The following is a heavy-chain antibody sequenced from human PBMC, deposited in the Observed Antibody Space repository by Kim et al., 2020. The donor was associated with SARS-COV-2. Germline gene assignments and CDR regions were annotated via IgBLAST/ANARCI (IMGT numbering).Heavy chain of an antibody. CDR3: ARDGTIAVAGTFSDY. J-gene: IGHJ4*02. CDR2: INTNTGNP. Sequence: ASVKVSCKTSGYSFTSYALNWVRQAPGQGLEWMGWINTNTGNPTYAQGFTGRFVFSLDTSVSTAYLQISSLKAEDTAMYYCARDGTIAVAGTFSDYWGQGTLVTVSS. V-gene: IGHV7-4-1*02. D-gene: IGHD6-19*01. CDR1: GYSFTSYA.